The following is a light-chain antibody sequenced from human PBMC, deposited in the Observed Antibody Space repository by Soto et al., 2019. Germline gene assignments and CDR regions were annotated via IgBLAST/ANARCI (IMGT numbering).Light chain of an antibody. J-gene: IGKJ2*01. CDR2: DAS. Sequence: EIVLTQSPATLSLSPGERATLSCRASPSVSSYLAWYQQKPGQTPRLLIYDASNRATGIPARFSGSGSGTDFNLAISSLEPEDFAVYYCQQRSSWPRTFGQGTKLESK. V-gene: IGKV3-11*01. CDR3: QQRSSWPRT. CDR1: PSVSSY.